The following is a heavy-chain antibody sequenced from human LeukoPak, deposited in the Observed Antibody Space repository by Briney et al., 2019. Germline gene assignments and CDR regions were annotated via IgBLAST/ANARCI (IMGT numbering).Heavy chain of an antibody. V-gene: IGHV3-23*01. CDR2: VSGSGGST. J-gene: IGHJ4*02. D-gene: IGHD1-26*01. CDR3: AKDSHSGTYFDS. CDR1: GFTFSSYD. Sequence: GGSLRLSCAASGFTFSSYDMSWVRQAPGKGLEWVSAVSGSGGSTYYADSVKGRFTISRDNSKSTLFLQMNSLRAEDTAVYYCAKDSHSGTYFDSWGRGTLVTVSS.